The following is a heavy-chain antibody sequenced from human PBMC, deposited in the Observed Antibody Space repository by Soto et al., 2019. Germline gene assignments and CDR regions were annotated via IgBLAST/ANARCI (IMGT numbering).Heavy chain of an antibody. J-gene: IGHJ4*02. D-gene: IGHD7-27*01. CDR2: YSRSV. Sequence: QMQLQESGPGLVKPSETLSLNCVVSGGSVSSGDHAWGWNRQPPGKGLEWIGYSRSVNYNPSLRSRVTNSVDTAKNHLSLKLSSLTAADPAVYYCGRDNWGSIDYWGQGTQVTVSS. CDR3: GRDNWGSIDY. CDR1: GGSVSSGDHA. V-gene: IGHV4-61*08.